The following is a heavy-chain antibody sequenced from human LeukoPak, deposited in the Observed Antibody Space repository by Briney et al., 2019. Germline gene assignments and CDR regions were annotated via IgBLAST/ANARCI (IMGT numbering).Heavy chain of an antibody. V-gene: IGHV4-34*01. Sequence: SETLSLTCAVYGGSFSGYYWSWIRQPPGKGLEWIGEINHSGITNYNPSLKSRVTISVDTSKNQFSLKLTSVTAADTAVYYCARSYYYESSGYGDFGYWGQGALVTVSS. J-gene: IGHJ4*02. D-gene: IGHD3-22*01. CDR2: INHSGIT. CDR1: GGSFSGYY. CDR3: ARSYYYESSGYGDFGY.